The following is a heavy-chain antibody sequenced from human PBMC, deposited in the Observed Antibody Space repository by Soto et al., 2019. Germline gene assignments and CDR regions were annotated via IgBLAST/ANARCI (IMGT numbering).Heavy chain of an antibody. D-gene: IGHD6-19*01. Sequence: QVQLVQSGAEVKRPGASVKVSCKASGYSFQRYGISWVRQAPGQGLEWVGWISAFNGDTKYAQRLQDRVSMTTDTSTDTAPMALRSLRSDDTAIYYCARASPSSGFLGGNYWGQGTLVTVSS. CDR1: GYSFQRYG. CDR3: ARASPSSGFLGGNY. J-gene: IGHJ4*02. V-gene: IGHV1-18*01. CDR2: ISAFNGDT.